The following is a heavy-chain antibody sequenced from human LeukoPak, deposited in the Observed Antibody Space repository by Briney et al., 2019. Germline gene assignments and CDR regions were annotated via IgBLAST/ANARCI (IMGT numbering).Heavy chain of an antibody. J-gene: IGHJ4*02. Sequence: PGGSLRLSCAAXXFTFSNYWMHWVRQAPGKGLVWVSRINSDGSSTTSADSVKGRFTISRDNAKNTLYLQMNSLRAEDTAVYYCAKGGATVIDYWGQGTLVTVSS. CDR3: AKGGATVIDY. D-gene: IGHD4-17*01. CDR1: XFTFSNYW. CDR2: INSDGSST. V-gene: IGHV3-74*01.